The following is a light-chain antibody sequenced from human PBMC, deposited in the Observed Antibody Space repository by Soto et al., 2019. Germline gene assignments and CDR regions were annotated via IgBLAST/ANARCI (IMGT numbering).Light chain of an antibody. J-gene: IGKJ1*01. CDR3: QHYNSYSEA. CDR1: QTISSW. V-gene: IGKV1-5*03. Sequence: DIQMTQSPSSLSVSVGERVTIGCRASQTISSWLAWYQQKPGKAPKLLIYKASTLKSGVPSRFSGSGSGTEFTLTISSLQPDDFATYYCQHYNSYSEAFGQGTK. CDR2: KAS.